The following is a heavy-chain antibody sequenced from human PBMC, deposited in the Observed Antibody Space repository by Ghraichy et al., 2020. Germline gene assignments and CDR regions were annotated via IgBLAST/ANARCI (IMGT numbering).Heavy chain of an antibody. CDR2: LSGNAANT. Sequence: GGSLRLSCAASGFTFSSHAMGWVRQAPGKGLEWVSALSGNAANTYYADSVNGRFTISRDNSKNTLYLQMNSLRAGDTAVYYCAPRGVSVTYEWGFFDYWGQRTLVTVSS. CDR3: APRGVSVTYEWGFFDY. J-gene: IGHJ4*02. V-gene: IGHV3-23*01. D-gene: IGHD3-10*01. CDR1: GFTFSSHA.